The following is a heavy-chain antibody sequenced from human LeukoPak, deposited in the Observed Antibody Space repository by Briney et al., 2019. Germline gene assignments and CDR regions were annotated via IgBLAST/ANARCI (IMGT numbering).Heavy chain of an antibody. V-gene: IGHV3-64*01. CDR3: ARDRYGSGGDFDY. J-gene: IGHJ4*02. CDR2: ISSNGGST. Sequence: GGPLRLSCAASGFTFSSYAMQWVRQAPGKGLEYVSAISSNGGSTYYANSVKGRFIISRDNSKNTLYLQMGSLRAEDMAVYYCARDRYGSGGDFDYWGQGTLVTVSS. CDR1: GFTFSSYA. D-gene: IGHD3-10*01.